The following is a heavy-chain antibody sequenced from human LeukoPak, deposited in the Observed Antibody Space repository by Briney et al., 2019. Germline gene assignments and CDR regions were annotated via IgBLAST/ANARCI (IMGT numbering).Heavy chain of an antibody. J-gene: IGHJ4*02. CDR1: IFTFTSIA. Sequence: TGVPLTLSCTASIFTFTSIAISCPPRSPEKALEWVSFMTCKGGSTFSVDSERGRLSNPRDNSKNTLFMQMNSLRAAATAVYYCARGPDPDDYHGSGSYTDYWGEGTLVTVSS. V-gene: IGHV3-23*01. CDR2: MTCKGGST. D-gene: IGHD3-10*01. CDR3: ARGPDPDDYHGSGSYTDY.